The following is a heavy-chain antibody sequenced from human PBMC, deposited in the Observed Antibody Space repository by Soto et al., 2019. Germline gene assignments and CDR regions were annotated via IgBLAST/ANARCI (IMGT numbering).Heavy chain of an antibody. V-gene: IGHV1-69*13. CDR2: IIPIFGTA. D-gene: IGHD3-22*01. CDR3: ARGLGTYYYDSSGYQRPYYFDY. J-gene: IGHJ4*02. CDR1: GCTFSSYA. Sequence: SVKVSWKASGCTFSSYAISWVRQAPGQGLEWMGGIIPIFGTANYAQKFQGRVTITADESTSTAYMELSSLRSEDTAVYYCARGLGTYYYDSSGYQRPYYFDYWGQGTLVTVSS.